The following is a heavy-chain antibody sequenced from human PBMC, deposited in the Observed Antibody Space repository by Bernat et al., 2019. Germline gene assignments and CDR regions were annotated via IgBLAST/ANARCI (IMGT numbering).Heavy chain of an antibody. V-gene: IGHV3-48*02. CDR2: IVSGCSSI. D-gene: IGHD3-10*01. CDR3: ASGIGANAYFDS. J-gene: IGHJ4*02. Sequence: EVQLVESGGGLVQSGGSLRRSCAAAGCTFSSHRMYWVRQAPGQGLEWVTYIVSGCSSIQYADSLNGLFIMSRDNAKDSLDLQMSGLRDEDTAVYYCASGIGANAYFDSWGQGTLVTVSS. CDR1: GCTFSSHR.